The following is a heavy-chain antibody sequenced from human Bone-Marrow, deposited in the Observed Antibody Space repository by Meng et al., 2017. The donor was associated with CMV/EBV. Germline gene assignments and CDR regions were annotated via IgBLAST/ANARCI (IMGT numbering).Heavy chain of an antibody. CDR1: GFTFSSYA. CDR3: AKDGNSFLFDY. J-gene: IGHJ4*02. CDR2: ISGSGGST. V-gene: IGHV3-23*01. D-gene: IGHD6-13*01. Sequence: GESLKISCAASGFTFSSYAMSWVRQAPGKGLEWVSAISGSGGSTYYADSVKGRFTISRDNSKNTLYLQMNSLRAEDTAVYYCAKDGNSFLFDYWGQGRLVTFSS.